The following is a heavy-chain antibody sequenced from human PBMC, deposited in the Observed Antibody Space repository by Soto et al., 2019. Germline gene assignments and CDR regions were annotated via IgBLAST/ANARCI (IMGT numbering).Heavy chain of an antibody. CDR2: INKSGGST. CDR3: AKDPPTTGTTFDY. Sequence: PVGSLRLSCSASVFTFSIFAMSLFRQAPGKGLEWVSTINKSGGSTYYADSVKGRFTISRDNSKNMLFLQINGLRAEDTAVYYCAKDPPTTGTTFDYWGRGTLVTVSS. D-gene: IGHD1-1*01. CDR1: VFTFSIFA. V-gene: IGHV3-23*01. J-gene: IGHJ4*02.